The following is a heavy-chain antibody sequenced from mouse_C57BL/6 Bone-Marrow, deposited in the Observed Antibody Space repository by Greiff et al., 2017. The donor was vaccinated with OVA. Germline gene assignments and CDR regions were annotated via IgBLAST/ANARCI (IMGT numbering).Heavy chain of an antibody. D-gene: IGHD1-1*01. V-gene: IGHV1-54*01. CDR2: INPGSGGT. Sequence: QVQLQQSGAELVRPGTSVKVSCKASGYAFTNYLIEWVKQRPGQGLEWIGVINPGSGGTNYNEKFKGKATLTADKSSSTAYMQLLSLTSEDSAVYYCARSNCGSSYWYFDVWGTGTTVTVSS. CDR1: GYAFTNYL. J-gene: IGHJ1*03. CDR3: ARSNCGSSYWYFDV.